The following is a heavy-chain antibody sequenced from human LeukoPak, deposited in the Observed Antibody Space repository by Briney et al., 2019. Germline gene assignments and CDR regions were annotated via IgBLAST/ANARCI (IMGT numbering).Heavy chain of an antibody. CDR2: IYTNGRT. Sequence: PSETLSLTCTVSGGSISSYYWSWIRQPAGKGLEWIGHIYTNGRTNYNPSLKSRVTMSVDTSKNQFSLKLSSVTAADTAVYYCARSSGYYNALDYWGQGTLVTVSS. CDR1: GGSISSYY. CDR3: ARSSGYYNALDY. V-gene: IGHV4-4*07. J-gene: IGHJ4*02. D-gene: IGHD3-3*01.